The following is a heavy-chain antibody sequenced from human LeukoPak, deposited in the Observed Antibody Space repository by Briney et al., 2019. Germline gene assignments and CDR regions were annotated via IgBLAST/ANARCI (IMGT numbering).Heavy chain of an antibody. Sequence: VASVKVSCKASGYTFTGYYMHWVRQAPGQGLEWMGIINPGGGRPTYAQKFQGRVTMTSDTSTSTAYMEVSSLRSEDTAVYYCARYIIAGSYSLFYYYGMDVWGQGTTVTVSS. CDR3: ARYIIAGSYSLFYYYGMDV. CDR1: GYTFTGYY. D-gene: IGHD3-10*01. CDR2: INPGGGRP. V-gene: IGHV1-46*01. J-gene: IGHJ6*02.